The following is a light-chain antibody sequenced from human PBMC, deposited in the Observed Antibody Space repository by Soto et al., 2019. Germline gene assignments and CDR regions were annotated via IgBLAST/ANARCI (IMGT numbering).Light chain of an antibody. V-gene: IGLV2-11*01. Sequence: ALTHPRSVSGAPRRSRTISFPGTSRDFWGYNYVSWYQQHPGKAPKLMIYDVSKRPSGVPDRFSGSKSGNTASLTISGLQAEDEADYYCCSYAGSYVFGTGTKVTVL. J-gene: IGLJ1*01. CDR2: DVS. CDR1: SRDFWGYNY. CDR3: CSYAGSYV.